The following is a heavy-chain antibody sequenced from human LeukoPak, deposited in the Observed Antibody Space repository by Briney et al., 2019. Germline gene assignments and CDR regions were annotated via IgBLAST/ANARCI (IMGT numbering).Heavy chain of an antibody. CDR2: IYHSGST. Sequence: SETLSLTCTVSGGSVSSGRYYWSWIRQPPGKGLEWIGYIYHSGSTYYNPSLKSRVTISVDTSKNQFSLKLSSVTAADTAVYYCARAAYSGSYHSDYWGQGTLVTVSS. D-gene: IGHD1-26*01. CDR1: GGSVSSGRYY. CDR3: ARAAYSGSYHSDY. V-gene: IGHV4-61*01. J-gene: IGHJ4*02.